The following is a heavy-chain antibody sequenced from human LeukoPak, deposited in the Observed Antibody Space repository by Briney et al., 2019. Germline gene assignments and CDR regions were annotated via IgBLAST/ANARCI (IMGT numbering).Heavy chain of an antibody. CDR3: ARGARKLSSSWPNDAFDI. Sequence: SETLSLTCAVYGGSFSDYYWSWIRQPPGRGLEWIGEINHSGSTNYNPSLKSRVTISVDTSKNQFSLKLSSVTAADTAVYYCARGARKLSSSWPNDAFDIWGQGTMVTVSS. J-gene: IGHJ3*02. V-gene: IGHV4-34*01. D-gene: IGHD6-13*01. CDR2: INHSGST. CDR1: GGSFSDYY.